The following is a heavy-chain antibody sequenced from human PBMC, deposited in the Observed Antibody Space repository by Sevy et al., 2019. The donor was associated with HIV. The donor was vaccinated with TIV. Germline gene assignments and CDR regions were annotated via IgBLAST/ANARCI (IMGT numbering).Heavy chain of an antibody. CDR1: GFTFSSYW. CDR2: IKEDGSGK. D-gene: IGHD3-22*01. Sequence: GGSLRLSCAASGFTFSSYWMRWVRQAPGKGLEWVANIKEDGSGKYYVDSVKGRFTISRDNTKNSLYLQMNSLRAEDTAVYYCAKNYYDSSGYYYGVDVWGQGTTVTVSS. J-gene: IGHJ6*02. V-gene: IGHV3-7*01. CDR3: AKNYYDSSGYYYGVDV.